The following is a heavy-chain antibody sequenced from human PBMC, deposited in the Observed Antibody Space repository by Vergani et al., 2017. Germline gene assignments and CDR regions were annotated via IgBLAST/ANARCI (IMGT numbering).Heavy chain of an antibody. Sequence: VQLVESGGGLVKPGGSLRLSCAASGFTFSSYSMNWVRQAPGKGLVWVSSISSSSSYIYYADSVKGRFTISRDNAKNSLYLQMNSLRAEDTAVYYCARDASGDILTTDYWGQGTLVTVSS. CDR1: GFTFSSYS. J-gene: IGHJ4*02. D-gene: IGHD3-9*01. CDR3: ARDASGDILTTDY. CDR2: ISSSSSYI. V-gene: IGHV3-21*01.